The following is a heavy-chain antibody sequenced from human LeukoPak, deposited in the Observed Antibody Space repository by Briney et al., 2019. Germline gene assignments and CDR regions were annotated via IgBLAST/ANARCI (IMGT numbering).Heavy chain of an antibody. J-gene: IGHJ6*02. Sequence: PGGSLRLSCAASGFTFSSYGMHWVRQAPGKGLEWVAFIRYDGSNKYYADSVKGRFTISSDNSKNTLYLQMNSLRAEDTAVYYCAKDSRSKYYYYGMDVWGQGTTVTVSS. D-gene: IGHD2/OR15-2a*01. V-gene: IGHV3-30*02. CDR1: GFTFSSYG. CDR3: AKDSRSKYYYYGMDV. CDR2: IRYDGSNK.